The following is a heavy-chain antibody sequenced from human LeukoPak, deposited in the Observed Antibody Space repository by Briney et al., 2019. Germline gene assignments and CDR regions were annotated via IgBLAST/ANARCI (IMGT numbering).Heavy chain of an antibody. CDR3: ARAMGGALWNYYSYYYMDV. CDR2: MNPNSGNT. V-gene: IGHV1-8*01. CDR1: GYTFTSYD. Sequence: GSVKVSCKATGYTFTSYDSNWGRQATGQGREWMGWMNPNSGNTGYAQKFQGRVTMTRNTSISTAYMEMSSLRSEDTAVDYCARAMGGALWNYYSYYYMDVWGKGTPVTVSS. J-gene: IGHJ6*03. D-gene: IGHD3-10*01.